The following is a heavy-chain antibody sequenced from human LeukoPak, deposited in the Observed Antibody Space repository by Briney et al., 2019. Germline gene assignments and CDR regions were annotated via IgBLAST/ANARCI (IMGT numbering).Heavy chain of an antibody. J-gene: IGHJ4*02. D-gene: IGHD5-18*01. CDR1: GGSISSYY. CDR3: ARGYSYGKVDY. Sequence: SETLSLTCNVSGGSISSYYWSWIRQPPGKGLEWIGYIYYSGSTNYNPSLKSRVTISVDTSKNQFSLKLSSVTAADTAVYYCARGYSYGKVDYWGQGTLVTVSS. CDR2: IYYSGST. V-gene: IGHV4-59*08.